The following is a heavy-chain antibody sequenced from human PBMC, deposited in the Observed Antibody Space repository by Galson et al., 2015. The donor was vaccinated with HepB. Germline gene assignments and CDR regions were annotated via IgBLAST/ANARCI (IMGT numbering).Heavy chain of an antibody. D-gene: IGHD2-15*01. CDR2: IYWDVDK. Sequence: PALVKPTQTLTLMCTFSGFSLITSGVGVGWIRQPPGKALEWLALIYWDVDKLYSSSPKSRLTITKDTSKNHVVLTMTNMDPVDTATYYCAHSGYCSGGSCPTRFDYWGQGTLVTVSS. CDR3: AHSGYCSGGSCPTRFDY. CDR1: GFSLITSGVG. V-gene: IGHV2-5*02. J-gene: IGHJ4*02.